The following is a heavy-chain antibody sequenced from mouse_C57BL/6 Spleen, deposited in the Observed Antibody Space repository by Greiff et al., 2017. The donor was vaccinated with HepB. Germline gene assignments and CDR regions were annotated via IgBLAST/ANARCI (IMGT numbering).Heavy chain of an antibody. D-gene: IGHD2-1*01. Sequence: QVQLKQSGPGLVAPSQSLSITCTVSGFSLTSYAISWVRQPPGKGLEWLGVIWTGGGTNYNSALKSRLSISKDNSKSQVFLKMNSLQTDDTARYYCARIYYGNPDYYAMDYWGQGTSVTVSS. CDR1: GFSLTSYA. CDR2: IWTGGGT. J-gene: IGHJ4*01. CDR3: ARIYYGNPDYYAMDY. V-gene: IGHV2-9-1*01.